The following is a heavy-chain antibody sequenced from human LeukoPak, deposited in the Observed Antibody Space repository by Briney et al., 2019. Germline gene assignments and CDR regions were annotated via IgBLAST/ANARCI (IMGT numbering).Heavy chain of an antibody. Sequence: GESLKISCMGSGYSFTNYWIAWVRQMPGKGLEWMGIIYPGDSDTTYSPSFEGQVTVSADKSTSTAYLQWSSLKASDTAVYYCTKGVSGTYFGMDVWGQGTTVTVSS. D-gene: IGHD3-10*01. V-gene: IGHV5-51*01. CDR2: IYPGDSDT. CDR1: GYSFTNYW. CDR3: TKGVSGTYFGMDV. J-gene: IGHJ6*02.